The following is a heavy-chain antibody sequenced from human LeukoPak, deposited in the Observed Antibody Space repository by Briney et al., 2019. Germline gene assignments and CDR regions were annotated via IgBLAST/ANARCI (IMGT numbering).Heavy chain of an antibody. V-gene: IGHV3-21*01. D-gene: IGHD5-12*01. J-gene: IGHJ6*02. Sequence: PGGSLRLSCAASGFTFSSYSMNWVRQAPGKGLEWVSSISSSSSYLYYADSVKGRFTISRDNAKNSLYLQMNSLRAEDTAVYYCAKEGRGYDLIDRYYGMDVWGQGTTVTVSS. CDR3: AKEGRGYDLIDRYYGMDV. CDR1: GFTFSSYS. CDR2: ISSSSSYL.